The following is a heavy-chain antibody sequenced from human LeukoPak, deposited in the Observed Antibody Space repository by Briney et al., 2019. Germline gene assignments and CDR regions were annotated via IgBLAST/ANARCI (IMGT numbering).Heavy chain of an antibody. Sequence: SETLSLTCTVSGGSISSGGYYWSWIRQHPGKGLEWIGYIYYSGSTNYNPSLKSRVTISVDTSKNQFSLKLSSVTAADTAVYYCAREVRFCYGMDVWGQGTTVTVSS. CDR1: GGSISSGGYY. CDR2: IYYSGST. D-gene: IGHD3-3*01. V-gene: IGHV4-31*03. J-gene: IGHJ6*02. CDR3: AREVRFCYGMDV.